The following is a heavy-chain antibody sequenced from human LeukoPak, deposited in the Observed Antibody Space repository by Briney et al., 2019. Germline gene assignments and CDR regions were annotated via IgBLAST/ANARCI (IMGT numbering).Heavy chain of an antibody. CDR2: ISSSSSYI. CDR3: AREAVIDYYFDY. Sequence: GGSLRLSCAASGFTFSSYSMNWVRQAPGKGLEWVSSISSSSSYIYYADSVKGRFTISRDNAKNSLYLQMNSLRAEDTAVYYCAREAVIDYYFDYWGQGTLVTVSS. D-gene: IGHD3-16*02. CDR1: GFTFSSYS. V-gene: IGHV3-21*01. J-gene: IGHJ4*02.